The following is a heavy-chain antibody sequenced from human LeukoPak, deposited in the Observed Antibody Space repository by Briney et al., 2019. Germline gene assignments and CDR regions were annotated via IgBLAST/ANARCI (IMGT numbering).Heavy chain of an antibody. V-gene: IGHV4-30-4*01. Sequence: SETLSLTCTVSGGSISSGDYYWSWIRQPPGKGLEWIGIIYYSGSTYYNPSLKSRVTISVDTSKNQFSLKLSSVTAADTAVYYCARMTTVTQPPRDWGQGTLVTVSS. J-gene: IGHJ4*02. CDR2: IYYSGST. CDR1: GGSISSGDYY. D-gene: IGHD4-17*01. CDR3: ARMTTVTQPPRD.